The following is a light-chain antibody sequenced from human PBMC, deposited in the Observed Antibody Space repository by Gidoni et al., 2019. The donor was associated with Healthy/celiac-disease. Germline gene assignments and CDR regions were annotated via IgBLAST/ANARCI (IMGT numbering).Light chain of an antibody. V-gene: IGKV3-20*01. CDR1: QSVTSGY. CDR3: QHYGTSFWT. J-gene: IGKJ1*01. CDR2: SAS. Sequence: DIVLPQSPGTLSLSPGERATLSCRASQSVTSGYLACFQQRPGQAPTLLIHSASTRATGIPDRFSGSGSGTDLTLTISSLEPEDFAMYYCQHYGTSFWTFGQGTKV.